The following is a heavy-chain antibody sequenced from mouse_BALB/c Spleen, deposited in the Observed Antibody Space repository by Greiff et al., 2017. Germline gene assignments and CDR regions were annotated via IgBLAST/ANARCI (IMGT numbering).Heavy chain of an antibody. D-gene: IGHD2-10*01. Sequence: VQLQQSGAELVKPGASVKLSCTASGFNIKDTYMHWVKQRPEQGLEWIGRIDPANGNTKYDPKFQGKPTITADTSSNTAYLQLSSLTSEDTAVYYCARAPYYGNYDYAMDYWGQGTSVTVSS. CDR2: IDPANGNT. CDR3: ARAPYYGNYDYAMDY. CDR1: GFNIKDTY. J-gene: IGHJ4*01. V-gene: IGHV14-3*02.